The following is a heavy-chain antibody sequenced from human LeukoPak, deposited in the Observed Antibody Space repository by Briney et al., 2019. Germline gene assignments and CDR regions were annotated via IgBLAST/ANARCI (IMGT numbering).Heavy chain of an antibody. Sequence: ASVKVSFKASGYTFTVYYMHWVRQAPGQGLEWMGWINPNSGGTKYAQKFQGRVTMTRDTSISKAYMELSRLGSDDTAVYYCARARQIILTGYSFDYWGQGTLVTVSS. V-gene: IGHV1-2*02. CDR3: ARARQIILTGYSFDY. CDR2: INPNSGGT. J-gene: IGHJ4*02. CDR1: GYTFTVYY. D-gene: IGHD3-9*01.